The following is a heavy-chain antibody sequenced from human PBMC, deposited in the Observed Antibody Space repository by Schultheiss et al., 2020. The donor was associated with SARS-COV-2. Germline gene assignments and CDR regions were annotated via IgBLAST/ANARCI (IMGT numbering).Heavy chain of an antibody. J-gene: IGHJ4*02. V-gene: IGHV3-30*01. D-gene: IGHD6-19*01. CDR2: ISYDGSNK. CDR3: ARAAVAYYYFDY. Sequence: GGSLRLSCAASGFTFSSYAMHWVSQAPGKGLEWVTVISYDGSNKYYADCVKGRLTISRDNSKNTLYLQMNSLRAEDTAVYYCARAAVAYYYFDYWGQGTLVTVSS. CDR1: GFTFSSYA.